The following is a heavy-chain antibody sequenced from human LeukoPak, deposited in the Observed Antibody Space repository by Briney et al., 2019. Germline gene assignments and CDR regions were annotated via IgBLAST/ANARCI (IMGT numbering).Heavy chain of an antibody. Sequence: ASVKVSCKASGYTFTSYYMHWVRQAPGQGLEWMGIINPSGGSTSYAQKFQGRVTMTRDTSTSTVYMELSSLRSEDTAVYYCARDTITMVRGVITGSFDYWGQGTLVTVSS. CDR3: ARDTITMVRGVITGSFDY. V-gene: IGHV1-46*01. J-gene: IGHJ4*02. CDR2: INPSGGST. D-gene: IGHD3-10*01. CDR1: GYTFTSYY.